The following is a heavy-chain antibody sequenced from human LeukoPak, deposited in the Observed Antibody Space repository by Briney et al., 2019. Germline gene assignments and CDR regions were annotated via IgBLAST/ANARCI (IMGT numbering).Heavy chain of an antibody. D-gene: IGHD3-10*01. Sequence: PGGSLRLSCAASGFTFNKYAMTWVRQAPGKGLVWVAVISASGDNTDYADSVKGRFTISRDNSKNTLSLQMNSLRAEDTAVYYWARDQGGVLWFGEFNDAFDIWGQGTMVTVSS. CDR3: ARDQGGVLWFGEFNDAFDI. CDR1: GFTFNKYA. CDR2: ISASGDNT. J-gene: IGHJ3*02. V-gene: IGHV3-23*01.